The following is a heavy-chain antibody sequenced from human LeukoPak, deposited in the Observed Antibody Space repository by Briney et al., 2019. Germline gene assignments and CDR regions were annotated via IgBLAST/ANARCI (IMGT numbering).Heavy chain of an antibody. V-gene: IGHV3-7*02. D-gene: IGHD1-7*01. CDR2: IKQDGTEK. J-gene: IGHJ3*02. Sequence: GGSLRLSCAASGFTFSIYWMSWVRQAPGKGLEWVANIKQDGTEKCYVDSVKGRFTISRDNAKNSMYLQMNSLRAEDTAVYYCATNYQAGPFDIWGQGTMVTVSS. CDR1: GFTFSIYW. CDR3: ATNYQAGPFDI.